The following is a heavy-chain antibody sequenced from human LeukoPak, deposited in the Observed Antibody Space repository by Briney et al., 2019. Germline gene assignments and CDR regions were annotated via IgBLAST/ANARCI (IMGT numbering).Heavy chain of an antibody. V-gene: IGHV3-30*03. CDR2: IAYGGTYT. CDR1: GFTFDSYA. CDR3: ARNKAITAFFGMDV. J-gene: IGHJ6*02. Sequence: PGGSLRLSCATSGFTFDSYAMHWVRQAPGKGLEWVAVIAYGGTYTHHADSLKGRFTISRDNSRDTLYLQINSLRPEDTALYYCARNKAITAFFGMDVWGQGTTIIVPS. D-gene: IGHD2/OR15-2a*01.